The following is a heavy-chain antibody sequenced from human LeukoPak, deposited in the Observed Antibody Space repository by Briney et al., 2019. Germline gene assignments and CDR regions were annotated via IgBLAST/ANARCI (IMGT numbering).Heavy chain of an antibody. J-gene: IGHJ4*02. V-gene: IGHV3-53*01. CDR2: IYSGGDT. CDR3: ARPGYSTDAFDY. D-gene: IGHD6-13*01. CDR1: GLTVTSNY. Sequence: PGGSLRLSCAASGLTVTSNYMSWIRQAPGKGLEWVSVIYSGGDTYYADSVKGRFTISRDNSKNTLYLQMNSLRAEDRAVYYCARPGYSTDAFDYWGQGTLVTVSS.